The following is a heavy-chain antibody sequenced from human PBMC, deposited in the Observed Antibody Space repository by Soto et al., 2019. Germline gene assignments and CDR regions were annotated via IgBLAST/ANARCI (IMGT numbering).Heavy chain of an antibody. D-gene: IGHD3-9*01. J-gene: IGHJ6*02. CDR2: IIPIFGTA. Sequence: QVQLVQSGAEVKKPGSSVKVSCKASGGTFSSYAISWVRQAPGQGLEWMGGIIPIFGTANYAQKFQGRVTITADESTSTAYMELSSVRSEDTAVYYCASPAYFDWSYAYGMDVWGQGTTVTVSS. CDR3: ASPAYFDWSYAYGMDV. V-gene: IGHV1-69*12. CDR1: GGTFSSYA.